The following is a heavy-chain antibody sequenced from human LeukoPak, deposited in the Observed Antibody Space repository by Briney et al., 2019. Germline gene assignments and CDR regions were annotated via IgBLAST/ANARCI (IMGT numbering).Heavy chain of an antibody. J-gene: IGHJ4*02. V-gene: IGHV4-38-2*02. D-gene: IGHD6-13*01. Sequence: SETLSLTCTVSGYSISSGYDWGWIRQAPGKRLEWLGSISQSGSTYDNPSLKSRVTLSVDTSKNQFSLKLSSVTAADTAVYYCARGGSLGRYSSSRRLYYFDYWGQGTLVTVSS. CDR1: GYSISSGYD. CDR2: ISQSGST. CDR3: ARGGSLGRYSSSRRLYYFDY.